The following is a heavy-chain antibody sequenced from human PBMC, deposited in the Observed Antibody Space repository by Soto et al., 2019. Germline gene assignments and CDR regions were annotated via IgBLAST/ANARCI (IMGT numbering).Heavy chain of an antibody. J-gene: IGHJ6*02. CDR2: MNQDGGEK. CDR3: ARVECSPSNCYNLYYGRDV. V-gene: IGHV3-7*04. D-gene: IGHD2-2*02. Sequence: EVQLVESGGGLVQPGGSLRLSCAASGFTFSSYWMSWFRRAPGKGLEWVADMNQDGGEKYYVDSVKGRFTISRDNAKTSLYLQMNSLRVEDTAVYYCARVECSPSNCYNLYYGRDVWGQGTTVTVSS. CDR1: GFTFSSYW.